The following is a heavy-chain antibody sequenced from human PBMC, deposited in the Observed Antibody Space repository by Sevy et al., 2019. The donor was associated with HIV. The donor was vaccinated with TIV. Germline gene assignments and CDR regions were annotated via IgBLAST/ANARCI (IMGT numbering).Heavy chain of an antibody. Sequence: SETLSLTCTVSGGSITSLYWNWIRQPPGKGLEWVTNINYNGHINYNPSLKSRITLSLDTSKNQFSLRLSSVTAADTAMYYCAGENAWGRGYSWGQGTLVTVSS. CDR2: INYNGHI. V-gene: IGHV4-59*11. CDR3: AGENAWGRGYS. CDR1: GGSITSLY. D-gene: IGHD1-26*01. J-gene: IGHJ4*02.